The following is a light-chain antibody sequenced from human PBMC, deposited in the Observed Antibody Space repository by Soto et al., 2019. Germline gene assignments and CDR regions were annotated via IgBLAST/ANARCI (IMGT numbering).Light chain of an antibody. CDR2: EVT. CDR1: SSDIGHYNY. V-gene: IGLV2-14*01. J-gene: IGLJ1*01. Sequence: QSALTQPASVSGSPGQSITISCPGTSSDIGHYNYVSWYQQHPGKVPKLLISEVTNRPSGVSDRFSGSKSGNTASLTISGLQAEDEADYYCSSYTTTFTQVFGTGTKVNVL. CDR3: SSYTTTFTQV.